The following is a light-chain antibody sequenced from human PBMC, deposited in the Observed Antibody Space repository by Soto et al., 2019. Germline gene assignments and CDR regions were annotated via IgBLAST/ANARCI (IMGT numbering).Light chain of an antibody. J-gene: IGKJ1*01. Sequence: DIVMFPSPHSLLVPLGGRATINSKSSRSIFYNSNNKNYLAWYQQKPGHPPLLLIYWAASRESGVPDRCSSSGAGTDFTLTISSRQDEDVAADYCQQYYSSSLTFGQGTKVDIK. V-gene: IGKV4-1*01. CDR2: WAA. CDR1: RSIFYNSNNKNY. CDR3: QQYYSSSLT.